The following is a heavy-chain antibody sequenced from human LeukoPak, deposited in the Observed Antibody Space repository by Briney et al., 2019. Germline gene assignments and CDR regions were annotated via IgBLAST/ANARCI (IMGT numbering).Heavy chain of an antibody. J-gene: IGHJ5*02. CDR3: ARGHPSAEPPGS. CDR2: INPNSGGR. CDR1: GYIFGDYY. D-gene: IGHD3-10*01. V-gene: IGHV1-2*02. Sequence: ASVKVSCKTSGYIFGDYYIHWVRQAPGQGLEYLGWINPNSGGRSYPQKFRVRATMTRDTSISTAYMELNNLRSDDTAVYYCARGHPSAEPPGSWGQGTLVTVSS.